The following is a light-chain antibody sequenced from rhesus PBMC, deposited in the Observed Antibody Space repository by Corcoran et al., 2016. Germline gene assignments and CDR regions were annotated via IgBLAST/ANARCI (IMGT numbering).Light chain of an antibody. Sequence: DIQMTQSPSSLSASVGDRVTITCQASQSLSNYLNWYQQKPGKIPKLLIYRASSLQSGIPSRFSGRGSGTDFTLTISSLQPEDFATYYCQQGYSYPRTFGQGTKVEIK. CDR3: QQGYSYPRT. CDR2: RAS. J-gene: IGKJ1*01. V-gene: IGKV1S9*01. CDR1: QSLSNY.